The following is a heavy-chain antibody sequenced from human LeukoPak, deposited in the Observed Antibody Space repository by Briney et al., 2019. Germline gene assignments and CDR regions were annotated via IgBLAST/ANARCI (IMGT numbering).Heavy chain of an antibody. CDR3: AKGSLGSWYFFDY. CDR1: GFTFSSFV. CDR2: IVANGGTT. Sequence: PGGSLRLSCAASGFTFSSFVMNWVRQAPGKGLEWVSTIVANGGTTFYADSVKGRFTISRDNSKNTLYLRMNSLRAEDTALYYCAKGSLGSWYFFDYWGQGALVTVSS. D-gene: IGHD6-13*01. J-gene: IGHJ4*02. V-gene: IGHV3-23*01.